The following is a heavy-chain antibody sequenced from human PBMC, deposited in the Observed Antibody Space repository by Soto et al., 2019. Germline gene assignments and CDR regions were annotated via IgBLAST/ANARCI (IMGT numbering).Heavy chain of an antibody. CDR1: GYTFTSYA. CDR2: INAGNGNT. J-gene: IGHJ4*02. CDR3: ARILGYCSGGSCGY. V-gene: IGHV1-3*01. D-gene: IGHD2-15*01. Sequence: ASVKVSCKASGYTFTSYAIHWVRQAPGQRLEWLGWINAGNGNTKYSQKFQGRVTITRDTSASTAYMELSSLRSEDTAVYYCARILGYCSGGSCGYWGQGALVTVSS.